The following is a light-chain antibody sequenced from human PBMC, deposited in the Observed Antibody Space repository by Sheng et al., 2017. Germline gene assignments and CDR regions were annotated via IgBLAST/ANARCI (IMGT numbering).Light chain of an antibody. V-gene: IGLV1-40*01. Sequence: QSVLTQPPSVSGAPGQGVTISCTGNRSNIGAGYHVHWYQHLPGIAPKLLIYGDSNWPSGVPDRFKGSKSGPSASLAITGLRAEDEADYYCQSYDTSLAGPWVFGGGTKLTVL. CDR2: GDS. J-gene: IGLJ3*02. CDR3: QSYDTSLAGPWV. CDR1: RSNIGAGYH.